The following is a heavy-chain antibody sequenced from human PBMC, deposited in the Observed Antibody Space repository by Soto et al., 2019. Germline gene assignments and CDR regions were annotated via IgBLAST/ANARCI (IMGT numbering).Heavy chain of an antibody. D-gene: IGHD6-13*01. CDR2: IYYSGST. Sequence: SETLSLTCTVSGGSISSGGYYWSWIRQHPGKGLEWIGYIYYSGSTSYDPSLKSRVTISVDTSKNQFSLKLSSVTAADTAVYYCARDSGAAATDYWGQGTLVTVSS. CDR3: ARDSGAAATDY. V-gene: IGHV4-31*03. CDR1: GGSISSGGYY. J-gene: IGHJ4*02.